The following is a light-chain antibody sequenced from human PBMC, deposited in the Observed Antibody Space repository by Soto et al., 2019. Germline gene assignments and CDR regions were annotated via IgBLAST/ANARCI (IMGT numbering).Light chain of an antibody. Sequence: QSVLTQPASVSGSPGQSITISCTGTSSDVGGYNYVSSYQQHPGKAPKLMISDVSNRPSGVSNRFSGSKSGNTASLTISGLQAEDEADYYCSSYTSSSTHVVFGGGTKLTVL. CDR2: DVS. J-gene: IGLJ2*01. CDR3: SSYTSSSTHVV. CDR1: SSDVGGYNY. V-gene: IGLV2-14*01.